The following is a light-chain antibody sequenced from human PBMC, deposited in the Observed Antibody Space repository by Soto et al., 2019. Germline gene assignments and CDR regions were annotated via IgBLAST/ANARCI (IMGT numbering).Light chain of an antibody. CDR1: SSDVGGYNY. CDR2: EVS. CDR3: SSYTSSSTVV. V-gene: IGLV2-14*01. Sequence: QSALTQPASVSGSPGQSITISCTGTSSDVGGYNYVSWYQQHPGKAPKLMIYEVSNRPSGVSNRFSGSKSGNTASLTISGHQAEDEADYYCSSYTSSSTVVFGGGTKLTVL. J-gene: IGLJ2*01.